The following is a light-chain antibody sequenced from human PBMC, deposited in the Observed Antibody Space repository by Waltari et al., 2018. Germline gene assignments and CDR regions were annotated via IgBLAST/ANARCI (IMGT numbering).Light chain of an antibody. J-gene: IGLJ3*02. CDR2: ANY. Sequence: QSVLTQPPSTSGTPGQRVTISCSGSTSNIGTNTLTWYQLLPGTDPKPVIFANYHRPAGVPDRFSASKSGTSASLVISGLQSEDEADYFCATWDDSLSGRVFGGGTKVTVL. V-gene: IGLV1-44*01. CDR3: ATWDDSLSGRV. CDR1: TSNIGTNT.